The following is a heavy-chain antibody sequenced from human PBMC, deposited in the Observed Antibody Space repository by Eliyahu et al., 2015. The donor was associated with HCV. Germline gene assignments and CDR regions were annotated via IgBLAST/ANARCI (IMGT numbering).Heavy chain of an antibody. V-gene: IGHV3-21*01. J-gene: IGHJ5*02. CDR1: GFTFSSYS. D-gene: IGHD1-26*01. Sequence: EVQLVESGGGLVKPGGSLRLSCAASGFTFSSYSMNWVRQAPGKGLGWVSSISSSSSYIYYADSVKGRFTISRDNAKNSLYLQMNSLRAEDTAVYYCARGVGAQGGWFDPWGQGTLVTVSS. CDR2: ISSSSSYI. CDR3: ARGVGAQGGWFDP.